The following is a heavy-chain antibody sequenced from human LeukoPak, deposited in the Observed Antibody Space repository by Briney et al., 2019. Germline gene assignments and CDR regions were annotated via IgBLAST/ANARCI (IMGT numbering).Heavy chain of an antibody. D-gene: IGHD2-15*01. CDR2: INPSGGST. Sequence: ASVKVSCKAFGYTFTSYYMHWVRQAPGQGLEWMGIINPSGGSTSYAQKFQGRVTMTRDTSTSTVYMELSSLRSEDTAVYYCARAQPNNCSGGSCYFAFDIWGQGTMVTVSS. CDR1: GYTFTSYY. J-gene: IGHJ3*02. V-gene: IGHV1-46*01. CDR3: ARAQPNNCSGGSCYFAFDI.